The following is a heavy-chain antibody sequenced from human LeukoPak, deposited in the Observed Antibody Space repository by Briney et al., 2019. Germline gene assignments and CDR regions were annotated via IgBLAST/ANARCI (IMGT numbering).Heavy chain of an antibody. J-gene: IGHJ6*03. CDR3: ARGLSSGWVYYYYYYMDV. D-gene: IGHD6-19*01. CDR2: MNPNSGNT. Sequence: ASVKVSCKASGGTFSSYAISWVRQAPGQGLEWMGWMNPNSGNTGYAQKFQGRVTMTRNTSISTAYMELSSLRSEDTAVYYCARGLSSGWVYYYYYYMDVWGKGTTVTISS. CDR1: GGTFSSYA. V-gene: IGHV1-8*02.